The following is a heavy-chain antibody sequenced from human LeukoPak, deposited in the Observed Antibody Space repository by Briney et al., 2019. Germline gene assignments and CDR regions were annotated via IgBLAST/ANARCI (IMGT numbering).Heavy chain of an antibody. D-gene: IGHD2-21*02. CDR3: ARSYCGGDCYHFDY. V-gene: IGHV4-59*08. CDR1: GGSITSYY. CDR2: IYYTGST. Sequence: SETLSLTCTFSGGSITSYYWSWIRQPPGKGLEWIGYIYYTGSTNYNPSLKSRVTISVDTSKNQFSLKLSSVTAADTAVYYCARSYCGGDCYHFDYWGQGTLVTVSS. J-gene: IGHJ4*02.